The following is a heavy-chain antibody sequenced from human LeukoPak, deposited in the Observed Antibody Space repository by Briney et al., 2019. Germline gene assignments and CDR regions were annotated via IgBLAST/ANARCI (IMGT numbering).Heavy chain of an antibody. Sequence: GASVKVSCKASGYTFTGYYMHSVRQAPGQRLEWMGWINPNSGATNYPPKFQGRVTMTRDTSISTAYMELGSLRSDDTAVYYCARDGSGSAFDIWGQGTVVTVSS. D-gene: IGHD6-19*01. CDR3: ARDGSGSAFDI. V-gene: IGHV1-2*02. J-gene: IGHJ3*02. CDR2: INPNSGAT. CDR1: GYTFTGYY.